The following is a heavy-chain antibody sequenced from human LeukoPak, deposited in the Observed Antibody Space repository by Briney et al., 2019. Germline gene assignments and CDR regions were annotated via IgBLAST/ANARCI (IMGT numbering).Heavy chain of an antibody. CDR1: GGSISSYY. D-gene: IGHD3-10*01. Sequence: PSETLSLTCTVSGGSISSYYWSWIRQPPGKGLEWIGYIYYSGSTNYNPSLKSRVTISVDTSKNQFSLKLSSVTAADTAVYYCAREMAPKMVRGATLFDPWGQGTLVTVSS. V-gene: IGHV4-59*01. J-gene: IGHJ5*02. CDR3: AREMAPKMVRGATLFDP. CDR2: IYYSGST.